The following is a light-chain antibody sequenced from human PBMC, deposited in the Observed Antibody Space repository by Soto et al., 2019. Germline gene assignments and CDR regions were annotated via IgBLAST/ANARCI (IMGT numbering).Light chain of an antibody. CDR2: LGS. V-gene: IGKV2-28*01. CDR3: MQPLHTPWT. Sequence: DIVMTQSPLSLRVTPGEPASISCRSSQSLLHSSGYNYLHWYLQKPGQSPQLLISLGSDRSSGVPDRFSGSGSGTDFTLNISRVEAEDVGVYYCMQPLHTPWTFGHGTKVEIK. J-gene: IGKJ1*01. CDR1: QSLLHSSGYNY.